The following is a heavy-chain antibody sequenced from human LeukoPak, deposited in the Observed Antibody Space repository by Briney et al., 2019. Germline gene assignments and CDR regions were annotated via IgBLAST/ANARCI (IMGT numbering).Heavy chain of an antibody. D-gene: IGHD4-17*01. V-gene: IGHV4-31*03. CDR3: ARDTRLRGTNWFDP. Sequence: SETLSLTCTVSGGSVSSGNYYWSWIRQHPGKGLEGIGYVSHSGPTDINPSLKSRATIAVETSTHHFSRRLTSVPAAGTAIYYCARDTRLRGTNWFDPWGQGTLVTVSS. J-gene: IGHJ5*02. CDR2: VSHSGPT. CDR1: GGSVSSGNYY.